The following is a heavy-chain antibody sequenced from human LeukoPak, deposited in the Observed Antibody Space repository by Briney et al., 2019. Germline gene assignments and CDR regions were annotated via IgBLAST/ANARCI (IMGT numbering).Heavy chain of an antibody. CDR1: GGSFSGYF. CDR2: INHSGST. J-gene: IGHJ6*03. Sequence: SETLSLTCAVYGGSFSGYFWSWIRQPPGKGLEWIGEINHSGSTNYNPSLKSRVTISVDTSKNQLSLKLSSVTAADTAVYYCARGEIVVVPAAIPYYYYYMDVWGKGTTVTVSS. D-gene: IGHD2-2*01. CDR3: ARGEIVVVPAAIPYYYYYMDV. V-gene: IGHV4-34*01.